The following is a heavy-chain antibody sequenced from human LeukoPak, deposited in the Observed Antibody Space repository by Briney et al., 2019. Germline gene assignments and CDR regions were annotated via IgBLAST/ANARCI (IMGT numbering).Heavy chain of an antibody. CDR2: IYYSGST. CDR1: GGSISSGGYY. V-gene: IGHV4-31*11. Sequence: SETLSLTCAVSGGSISSGGYYWSWIRQHPGKGLEWIGYIYYSGSTYYNPSLKSRVTISVDTSKNQFSLKLSSVTAADTAVYYCARESYYYDSRGHRGLFDPWGQGTLVTVSS. J-gene: IGHJ5*02. D-gene: IGHD3-22*01. CDR3: ARESYYYDSRGHRGLFDP.